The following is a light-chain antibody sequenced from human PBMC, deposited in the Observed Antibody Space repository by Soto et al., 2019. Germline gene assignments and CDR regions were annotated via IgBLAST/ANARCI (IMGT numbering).Light chain of an antibody. CDR1: SSNIGNNY. CDR3: GTWDSCPSACYV. J-gene: IGLJ1*01. CDR2: DNN. V-gene: IGLV1-51*01. Sequence: QSVLTQPPSVSAAPGQKVTISCSGSSSNIGNNYVSWYQQLPGTAPKLLIYDNNKRPSGIPDRFSGSKSGTSATLGITGLQTGDEADYYCGTWDSCPSACYVFGTGTKVTVL.